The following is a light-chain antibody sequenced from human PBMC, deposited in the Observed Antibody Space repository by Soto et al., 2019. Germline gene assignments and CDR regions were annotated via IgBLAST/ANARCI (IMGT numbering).Light chain of an antibody. CDR3: LLYYGGARV. V-gene: IGLV7-43*01. J-gene: IGLJ2*01. Sequence: QSVVTQEPSVTVSQGATVTLTCASSTGAVTSGHYPNWFQQIPGQPPRPLIYSTVNKHSWTPARFSGSLLGGKAALTLSAVQPEDEAEYYCLLYYGGARVFGGGTKITVL. CDR1: TGAVTSGHY. CDR2: STV.